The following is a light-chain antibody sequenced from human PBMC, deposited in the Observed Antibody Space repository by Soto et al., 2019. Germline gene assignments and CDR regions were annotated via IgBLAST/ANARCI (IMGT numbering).Light chain of an antibody. CDR2: GAS. CDR3: QQYNNWLRT. Sequence: EIVMTQSPATLSVSPGESATLSCRASHSVSSNLAWYQQKPGQAPRLLIYGASIRATGIPARFSGSGSGTEFTLTISSLQSEDFAVYYCQQYNNWLRTFGQGTKVEIK. V-gene: IGKV3D-15*01. J-gene: IGKJ1*01. CDR1: HSVSSN.